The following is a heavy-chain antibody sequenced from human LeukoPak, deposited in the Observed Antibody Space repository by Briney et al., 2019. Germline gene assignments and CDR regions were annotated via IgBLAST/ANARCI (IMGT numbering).Heavy chain of an antibody. CDR3: ARGRPITIFGVVIIRYWFDP. V-gene: IGHV4-39*01. CDR1: GGSISSSSYY. D-gene: IGHD3-3*01. J-gene: IGHJ5*02. Sequence: PSETLSLTCTVSGGSISSSSYYWGWIRQPPGKGLEWIGSIYYSGSTYYNPSLKSRVTISVDTSKNQFSLKLSSVTAADTAVYYCARGRPITIFGVVIIRYWFDPWGQGTLVTVSS. CDR2: IYYSGST.